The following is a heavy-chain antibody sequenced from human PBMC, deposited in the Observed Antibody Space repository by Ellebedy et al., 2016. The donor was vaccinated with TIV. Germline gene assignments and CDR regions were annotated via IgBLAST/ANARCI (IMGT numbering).Heavy chain of an antibody. Sequence: AASVKVSCKASGYSFTSYGISWVRQAPGQGLEWLGWISPHMGNTNYAQRLQGRVTMTTDSFTSTAYMELRSLGSDDTGVYFCARGYYTSGTYYGYFYFDYWGQGTLVTVSS. CDR1: GYSFTSYG. CDR3: ARGYYTSGTYYGYFYFDY. CDR2: ISPHMGNT. V-gene: IGHV1-18*01. D-gene: IGHD3-10*01. J-gene: IGHJ4*02.